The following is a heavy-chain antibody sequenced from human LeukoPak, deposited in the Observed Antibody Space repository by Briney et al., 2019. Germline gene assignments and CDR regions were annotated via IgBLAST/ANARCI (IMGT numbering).Heavy chain of an antibody. CDR2: IYYSGST. CDR1: GGSISSFY. CDR3: ARDRYCSGGSCANWFDP. Sequence: SETLSLTCTVSGGSISSFYWSWIRQPPGKGLEWIGYIYYSGSTNYNPSLKSRVTMSLDTSKSQFSLKLSSVTAADTAVYYCARDRYCSGGSCANWFDPWGQGTLVTVSS. J-gene: IGHJ5*02. V-gene: IGHV4-59*12. D-gene: IGHD2-15*01.